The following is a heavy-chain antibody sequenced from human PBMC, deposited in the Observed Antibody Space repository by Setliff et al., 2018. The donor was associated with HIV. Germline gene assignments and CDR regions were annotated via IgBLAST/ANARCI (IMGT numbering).Heavy chain of an antibody. V-gene: IGHV3-21*01. CDR2: ISSTSSYI. CDR1: GFTLSRSN. J-gene: IGHJ4*02. Sequence: GGSLRLSCAASGFTLSRSNMNWFRQAPGKGLEWVSSISSTSSYIYYADSVKGRFTISRDNAKNSLYLQMNSLRSEDTAVYYCAREGPQTGDHSLALFWGQGTVVTVSS. CDR3: AREGPQTGDHSLALF. D-gene: IGHD7-27*01.